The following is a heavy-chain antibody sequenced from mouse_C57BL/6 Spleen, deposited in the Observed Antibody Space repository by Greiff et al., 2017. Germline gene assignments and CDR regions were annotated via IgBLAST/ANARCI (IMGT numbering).Heavy chain of an antibody. Sequence: QVQLQQSGPELVKPGASVKISCKASGYAFSRSWMNWVKQRPGKGLEWIGRIYPGDGDTNYNGKFKGKATLTADKSYSTAYMQLSSLTSEDSAVYFCARPDYYAMDYWGQGTSVTVSS. V-gene: IGHV1-82*01. CDR2: IYPGDGDT. J-gene: IGHJ4*01. CDR3: ARPDYYAMDY. CDR1: GYAFSRSW.